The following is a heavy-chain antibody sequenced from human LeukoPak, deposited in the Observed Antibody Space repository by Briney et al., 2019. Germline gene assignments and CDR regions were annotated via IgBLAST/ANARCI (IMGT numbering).Heavy chain of an antibody. CDR3: AKDQSYYYGSGSYYTSSDY. CDR1: GFTFSSYG. D-gene: IGHD3-10*01. Sequence: GGSLRLSCAAAGFTFSSYGMSWVRQAPGKGLEWVSAISASGGSTYYADSVKGRFTISRDNSKNTLYLQMNSLRAEDTAVYYCAKDQSYYYGSGSYYTSSDYWGQGTLVTVSS. J-gene: IGHJ4*02. V-gene: IGHV3-23*01. CDR2: ISASGGST.